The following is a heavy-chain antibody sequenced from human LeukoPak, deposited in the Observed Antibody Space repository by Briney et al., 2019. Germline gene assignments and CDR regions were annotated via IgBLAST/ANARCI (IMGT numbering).Heavy chain of an antibody. V-gene: IGHV4-38-2*01. CDR1: GYSISSGYY. CDR3: ARGPYSYGYWDY. CDR2: IYHSGST. Sequence: PSETLSLTCAVSGYSISSGYYWGWILQPPGKGLEWIGSIYHSGSTYYNPSLESRVTISVDTSKNQFSLKLSSVTAADTAVYYCARGPYSYGYWDYWGQETLVTVSS. J-gene: IGHJ4*02. D-gene: IGHD5-18*01.